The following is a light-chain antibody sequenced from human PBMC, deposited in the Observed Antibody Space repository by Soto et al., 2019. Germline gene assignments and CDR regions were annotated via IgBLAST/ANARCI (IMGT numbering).Light chain of an antibody. J-gene: IGKJ1*01. CDR2: GAF. V-gene: IGKV3-20*01. CDR3: QQFGSSPWT. Sequence: EIVLTQAPGTLSLSPGERATLSCRASQSVSSSYLTWYQQKPGQAPRLLIYGAFTSATGIPDRFSGSGSATVFTLTISRLEPEDFAVYYCQQFGSSPWTFGQGTKVELK. CDR1: QSVSSSY.